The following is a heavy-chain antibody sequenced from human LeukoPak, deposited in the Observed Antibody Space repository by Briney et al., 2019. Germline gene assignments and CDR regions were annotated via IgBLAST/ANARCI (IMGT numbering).Heavy chain of an antibody. Sequence: SETLSLTCTVHGGSFSSYYWSWIRQPPGKGLEWIGEINHSGTTNYNPSLKSRVTISVDKSKNQFSLKLNSVTAADTAVYYCARSDFWSGYANYWGQGTLVTVSS. D-gene: IGHD3-3*01. CDR3: ARSDFWSGYANY. J-gene: IGHJ4*02. CDR2: INHSGTT. CDR1: GGSFSSYY. V-gene: IGHV4-34*01.